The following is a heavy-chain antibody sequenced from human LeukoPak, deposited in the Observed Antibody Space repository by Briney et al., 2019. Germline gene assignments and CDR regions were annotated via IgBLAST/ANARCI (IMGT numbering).Heavy chain of an antibody. J-gene: IGHJ5*02. CDR3: ARGPPGDCSGGSCYRVWFDP. CDR2: ISAYNGNT. D-gene: IGHD2-15*01. V-gene: IGHV1-18*01. Sequence: ASVKVSCKASGYTFTNYGISWVRQAPGQGLEWMGWISAYNGNTDYAQKLQGRVTMTTDTSTSTAYMELSSLRSEDTAVYYCARGPPGDCSGGSCYRVWFDPWGQGTLVTVSS. CDR1: GYTFTNYG.